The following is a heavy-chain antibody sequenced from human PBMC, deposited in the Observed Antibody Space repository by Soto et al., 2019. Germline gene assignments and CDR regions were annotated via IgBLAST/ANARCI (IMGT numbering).Heavy chain of an antibody. D-gene: IGHD2-2*01. V-gene: IGHV4-39*01. Sequence: QLQLQESGPGLVKPSETLSLTCTVSGGSISSSSYYWGWIRQPPGKGLEWIGSIYYSGSTYYNPSLKSRVTISVDTSKNQFSLKLSSVTAADTAVYYCARQWRYCSSTSCYVYAFDIWGQGTMFTVSS. CDR2: IYYSGST. J-gene: IGHJ3*02. CDR3: ARQWRYCSSTSCYVYAFDI. CDR1: GGSISSSSYY.